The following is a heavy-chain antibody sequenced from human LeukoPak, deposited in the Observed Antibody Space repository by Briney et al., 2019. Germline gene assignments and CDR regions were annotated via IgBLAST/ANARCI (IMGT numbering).Heavy chain of an antibody. J-gene: IGHJ6*03. D-gene: IGHD5-18*01. CDR2: IYNSGST. Sequence: SETLSLNCTVSGGSISSYYWSWIRQPPGKGLEWIGYIYNSGSTNYNPSLESRVTISVDTSKNQISLKLSSVTAADTTVYYCARAPERWYSYGSYTYYYMDVWGKGTTVTVSS. CDR1: GGSISSYY. V-gene: IGHV4-59*01. CDR3: ARAPERWYSYGSYTYYYMDV.